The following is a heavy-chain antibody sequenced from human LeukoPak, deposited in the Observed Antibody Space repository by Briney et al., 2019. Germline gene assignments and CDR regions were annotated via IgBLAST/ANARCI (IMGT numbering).Heavy chain of an antibody. J-gene: IGHJ4*02. CDR2: IFPIFRTA. CDR1: GGTFSSYA. D-gene: IGHD2-2*01. V-gene: IGHV1-69*13. CDR3: ARTQDYCRSTSCYTSFDY. Sequence: SVKVSCKASGGTFSSYAISWVRQAPGQGLEWMGGIFPIFRTANYAQNFQGRVTITADESTTTAYMELSSLRSEDTAVYYCARTQDYCRSTSCYTSFDYWGQGTLVTVSS.